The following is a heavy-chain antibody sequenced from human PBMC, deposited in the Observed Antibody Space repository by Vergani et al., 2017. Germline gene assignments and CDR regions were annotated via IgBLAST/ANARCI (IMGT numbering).Heavy chain of an antibody. J-gene: IGHJ4*02. CDR3: ASTSRDGYNYYFDY. CDR2: IIPILGIA. CDR1: GGTFSSYT. D-gene: IGHD5-24*01. Sequence: QVQLVQSVAEVKKPGSSVKVSCKASGGTFSSYTISWVRQAPGQGLEWMGRIIPILGIANYAQKFQGRVTITADKSTSTAYMELSSLRSEDTAVYYCASTSRDGYNYYFDYWGQGTLVTVSS. V-gene: IGHV1-69*02.